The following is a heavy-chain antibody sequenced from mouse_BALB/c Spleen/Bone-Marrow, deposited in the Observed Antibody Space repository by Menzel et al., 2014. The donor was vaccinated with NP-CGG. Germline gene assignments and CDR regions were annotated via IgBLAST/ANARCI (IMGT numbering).Heavy chain of an antibody. V-gene: IGHV1S81*02. Sequence: VQLQQSGAELVKPGASVKLSCKASGYTFTSYYMYWVKQRPGQGLEWIGGINPSNGGTNFNEKFKSKATLTVDKSSSTPYMQLSSLTSEDSAVYYCTREGDSPFAYWGQGTLVTVSA. CDR2: INPSNGGT. CDR3: TREGDSPFAY. D-gene: IGHD2-13*01. J-gene: IGHJ3*01. CDR1: GYTFTSYY.